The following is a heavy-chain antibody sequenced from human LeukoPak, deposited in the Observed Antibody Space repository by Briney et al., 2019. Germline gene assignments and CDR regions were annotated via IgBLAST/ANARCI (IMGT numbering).Heavy chain of an antibody. CDR1: GFTFNDYS. V-gene: IGHV3-21*01. D-gene: IGHD4-17*01. CDR3: ARGHYGDTYGMDV. J-gene: IGHJ6*02. Sequence: GGSLRLSCAASGFTFNDYSMNWVRQALGKGLEWVSSISNSGSFEFYADSVKGRFTVSRDNAKHSLYLQMNGLRAEDTAVYYCARGHYGDTYGMDVWGQGTAVTVSS. CDR2: ISNSGSFE.